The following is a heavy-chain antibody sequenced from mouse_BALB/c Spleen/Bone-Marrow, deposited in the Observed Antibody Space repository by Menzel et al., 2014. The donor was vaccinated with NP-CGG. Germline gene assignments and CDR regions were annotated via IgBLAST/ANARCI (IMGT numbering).Heavy chain of an antibody. CDR1: GFTFSSFG. J-gene: IGHJ2*01. V-gene: IGHV5-17*02. CDR2: ISSGSSTI. D-gene: IGHD1-1*01. Sequence: DVHLVESGGGLVQPGGSRKLSCAASGFTFSSFGMHWVRQAPEKGPEWVAYISSGSSTIYYADTVMGRFTISRDNPKNTLFLQMTSLRSEDTAMYYCARSGSSSGYFDYWGQGTTLTVSS. CDR3: ARSGSSSGYFDY.